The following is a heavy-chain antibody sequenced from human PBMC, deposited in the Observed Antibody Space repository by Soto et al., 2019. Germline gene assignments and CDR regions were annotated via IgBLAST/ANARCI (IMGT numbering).Heavy chain of an antibody. CDR2: ISAYNGNT. J-gene: IGHJ5*02. D-gene: IGHD6-19*01. CDR1: GYTFTSYG. CDR3: ARGGYSSGWNNWFDP. Sequence: AASVKVSCKASGYTFTSYGISWVRQAPGQGLEWMGWISAYNGNTNYAQKLQGRVTMTTDTSTSTAYMELRSLRSDDTAVYYCARGGYSSGWNNWFDPWGQGTLVTVSS. V-gene: IGHV1-18*01.